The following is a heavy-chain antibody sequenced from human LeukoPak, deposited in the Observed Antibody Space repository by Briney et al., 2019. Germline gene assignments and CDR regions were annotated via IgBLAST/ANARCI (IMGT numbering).Heavy chain of an antibody. CDR1: GFTFSSYT. D-gene: IGHD6-25*01. V-gene: IGHV3-23*01. CDR3: AKDHNPRSYSSGWFDY. Sequence: GGSLRLSCAASGFTFSSYTMNWVRQAPGKGLEWVSAISGSGGSTYYADSVKGRFTISRDNSKNTLYLQMNSLRAEDTAVYYCAKDHNPRSYSSGWFDYWGQGTLVTVSS. J-gene: IGHJ4*02. CDR2: ISGSGGST.